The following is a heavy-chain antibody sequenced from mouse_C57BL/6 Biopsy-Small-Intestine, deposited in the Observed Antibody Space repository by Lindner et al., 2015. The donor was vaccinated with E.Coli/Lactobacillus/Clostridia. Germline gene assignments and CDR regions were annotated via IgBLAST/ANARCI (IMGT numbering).Heavy chain of an antibody. CDR3: ARYGNYQYYFDY. J-gene: IGHJ2*01. D-gene: IGHD2-1*01. V-gene: IGHV1-22*01. CDR2: INPNNGGT. CDR1: GYTFTDYN. Sequence: EVQLQESGPELVKPGASVKMSCKASGYTFTDYNMHWVKQSHGKSLEWIGYINPNNGGTSYNQKFKGKATLTVNKSSSTAYMELRSLTSEDSAVYYCARYGNYQYYFDYWGQGTTLTVSS.